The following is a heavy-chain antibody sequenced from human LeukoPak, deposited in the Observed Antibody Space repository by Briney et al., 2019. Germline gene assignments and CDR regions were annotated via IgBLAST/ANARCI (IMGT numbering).Heavy chain of an antibody. D-gene: IGHD3-22*01. Sequence: ASVKVSCKASGYTFTGYYMHWVRQAPGQGLEWMGRINPNSGGTNYAQKFQGRVTITTDESTSTAYMELSSLRSEDTAVYYCARDPGYYDSSGYYDSYFDYWGQGTLVTVSS. J-gene: IGHJ4*02. CDR2: INPNSGGT. CDR1: GYTFTGYY. CDR3: ARDPGYYDSSGYYDSYFDY. V-gene: IGHV1-2*06.